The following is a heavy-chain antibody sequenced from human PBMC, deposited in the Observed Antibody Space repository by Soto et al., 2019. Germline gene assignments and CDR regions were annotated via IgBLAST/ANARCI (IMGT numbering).Heavy chain of an antibody. CDR3: AGESAY. CDR1: ISNY. V-gene: IGHV4-59*01. Sequence: ISNYWSWIRQPPGKGLEWIGLIYNSGSTNYNPSLKSRVTISVDTSKTQLSLTLNSVTAADTAVYYCAGESAYWGQGILVTVSS. CDR2: IYNSGST. J-gene: IGHJ4*02.